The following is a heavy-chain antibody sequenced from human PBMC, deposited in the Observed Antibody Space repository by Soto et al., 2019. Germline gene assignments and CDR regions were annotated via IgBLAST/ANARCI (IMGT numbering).Heavy chain of an antibody. J-gene: IGHJ6*03. CDR1: GFRFSSYV. CDR2: ISGNGAST. CDR3: AKVARPDDVLSGYYRVYYFHYMDV. D-gene: IGHD3-3*01. Sequence: QLLESGGDLVQPGGSLRLSCTASGFRFSSYVMRWIRQAPGKGLEWVAAISGNGASTYYADSVKGRFTFSRDNSKNTVFRQMNHLRDEDTAVYYCAKVARPDDVLSGYYRVYYFHYMDVWGEGTTVTVS. V-gene: IGHV3-23*01.